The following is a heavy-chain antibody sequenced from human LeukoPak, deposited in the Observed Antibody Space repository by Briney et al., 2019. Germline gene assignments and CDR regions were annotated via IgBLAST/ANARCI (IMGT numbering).Heavy chain of an antibody. CDR3: ARGSMVRGVIIPD. Sequence: PSETLSLTCAVYGGSFSGYYWSWIRRPPGKGLEWIGEINHRGSTNHNPSLKSRVTISVDTSKNQFSLKLSSVTAADTAVYYCARGSMVRGVIIPDWGQGTLVTVSS. D-gene: IGHD3-10*01. J-gene: IGHJ4*02. CDR1: GGSFSGYY. CDR2: INHRGST. V-gene: IGHV4-34*01.